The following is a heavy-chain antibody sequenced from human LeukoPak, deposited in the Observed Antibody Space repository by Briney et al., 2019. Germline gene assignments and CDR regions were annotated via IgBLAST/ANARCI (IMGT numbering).Heavy chain of an antibody. CDR3: ARDLVGALGY. CDR1: GYTFTDYY. D-gene: IGHD1-26*01. J-gene: IGHJ4*02. CDR2: INPNSGGT. Sequence: ASVKVSCKASGYTFTDYYMHWVRQAPGQGLEWMGWINPNSGGTNYAQKFQGRVTMTRDTSISTAYMELSRVRSDDTAVYYCARDLVGALGYWGQGTLVTVSS. V-gene: IGHV1-2*02.